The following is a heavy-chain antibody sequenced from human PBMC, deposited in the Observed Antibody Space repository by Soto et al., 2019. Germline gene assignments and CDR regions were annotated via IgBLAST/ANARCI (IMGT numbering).Heavy chain of an antibody. J-gene: IGHJ5*02. Sequence: SETLSLTCTVSGGSISSSSYYWSWLRQHPGKGLEWIGYIYYSGSTYYNPSLKSRVTISVDTSKNQFSLKLSSVTAADTAVYYCVSLEDLEPGAWFDPWGQGTLVTVSS. D-gene: IGHD1-1*01. CDR3: VSLEDLEPGAWFDP. V-gene: IGHV4-31*03. CDR1: GGSISSSSYY. CDR2: IYYSGST.